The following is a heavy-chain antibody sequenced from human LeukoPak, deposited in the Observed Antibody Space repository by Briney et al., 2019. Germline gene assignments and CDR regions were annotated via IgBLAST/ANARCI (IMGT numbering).Heavy chain of an antibody. D-gene: IGHD3-10*01. J-gene: IGHJ4*02. CDR1: GFTSSSYG. V-gene: IGHV3-33*01. Sequence: GRSLRLSCAASGFTSSSYGMHWVRQAPGKGLEWVAVIWYDGSNKYYADSVKGRFTISRDNSKNTLYLQMNSLRAEDTAVYYCARESTMVRGVPIDYWGQGTLVTVSS. CDR3: ARESTMVRGVPIDY. CDR2: IWYDGSNK.